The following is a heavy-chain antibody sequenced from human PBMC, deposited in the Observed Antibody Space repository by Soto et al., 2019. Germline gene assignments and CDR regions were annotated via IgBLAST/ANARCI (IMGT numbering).Heavy chain of an antibody. J-gene: IGHJ5*02. D-gene: IGHD6-13*01. CDR3: ARVFSDSSSFFDP. V-gene: IGHV4-31*03. CDR2: IYYSGRT. CDR1: GGSISSGGYY. Sequence: SEPLSLTCTVSGGSISSGGYYWSWIRQHPGKGLEWIGYIYYSGRTNYNPSLKSRVTISVDTSKNQFSLKLNSVTAADTAVYYCARVFSDSSSFFDPWGQGTLVTVSS.